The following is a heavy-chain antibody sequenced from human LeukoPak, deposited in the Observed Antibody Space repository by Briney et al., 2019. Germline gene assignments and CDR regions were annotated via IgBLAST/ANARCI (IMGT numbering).Heavy chain of an antibody. CDR1: GFSFSSYA. Sequence: GRSLRLSCAASGFSFSSYAMHWVRPAPGKGLEWVAVISYDGSNKYYADSVKGRFTIARDNSKNTLYLQMNRLRTEDTAVYYCAREHPGIAVAGTGNFDYWGQGTLVTVSS. D-gene: IGHD6-19*01. J-gene: IGHJ4*02. CDR3: AREHPGIAVAGTGNFDY. V-gene: IGHV3-30-3*01. CDR2: ISYDGSNK.